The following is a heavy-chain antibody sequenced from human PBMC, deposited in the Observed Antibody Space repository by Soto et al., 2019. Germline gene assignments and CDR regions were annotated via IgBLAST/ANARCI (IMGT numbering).Heavy chain of an antibody. CDR1: GFNFSSYA. CDR3: AREGQPAAGTTPHN. V-gene: IGHV3-30*04. D-gene: IGHD6-13*01. J-gene: IGHJ4*02. Sequence: GGSLRLSCAASGFNFSSYAMHWVRQAPGKGLEWVAVISYDGGKEYYADSVKGRFTISRDNSKNTLYVEMNSLSAEDAAVYYCAREGQPAAGTTPHNWGRGTLVTVSS. CDR2: ISYDGGKE.